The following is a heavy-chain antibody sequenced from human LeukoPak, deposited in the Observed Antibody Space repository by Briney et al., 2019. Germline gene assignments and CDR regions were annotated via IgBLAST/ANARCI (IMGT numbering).Heavy chain of an antibody. CDR1: GGTFSSYA. CDR2: INPTGGST. Sequence: ASVKVSCKASGGTFSSYAISWVRQAPGQGLEWMGIINPTGGSTIYAQKFQGRVILTRDMSTSTVYMELSGLRSEDTAVYYCARIQNIYDSGGYYFLPEDYWGQGTLVTVSS. V-gene: IGHV1-46*01. J-gene: IGHJ4*02. CDR3: ARIQNIYDSGGYYFLPEDY. D-gene: IGHD3-22*01.